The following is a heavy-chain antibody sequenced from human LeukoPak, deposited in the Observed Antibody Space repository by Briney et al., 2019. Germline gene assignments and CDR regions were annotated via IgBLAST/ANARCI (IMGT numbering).Heavy chain of an antibody. CDR1: GGSISSYY. CDR2: IYYSGST. CDR3: ACHSSSWYQGWFDP. V-gene: IGHV4-59*01. J-gene: IGHJ5*02. D-gene: IGHD6-13*01. Sequence: PSETLSLTCTVSGGSISSYYWSWIRQPPGKGLEWLGYIYYSGSTNYNPSLKSRVTISVDTCKHQFSLKLSSVTAADTAMYYCACHSSSWYQGWFDPWGQGTLVTVSS.